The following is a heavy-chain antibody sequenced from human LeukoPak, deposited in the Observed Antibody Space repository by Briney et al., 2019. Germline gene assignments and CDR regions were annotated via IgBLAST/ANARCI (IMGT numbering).Heavy chain of an antibody. J-gene: IGHJ6*03. V-gene: IGHV4-34*01. CDR1: GGSFSGYY. Sequence: TSSETLSLTCAVYGGSFSGYYWSWIRQPPGKGLEWIGEINHSGSTNYNPSLKSRVTMSVDTSKNQFSLKLSSVTAADTAVYYCARDVKSRRRQWFGELSVYYYYYMDVWGKGTTVTISS. D-gene: IGHD3-10*01. CDR2: INHSGST. CDR3: ARDVKSRRRQWFGELSVYYYYYMDV.